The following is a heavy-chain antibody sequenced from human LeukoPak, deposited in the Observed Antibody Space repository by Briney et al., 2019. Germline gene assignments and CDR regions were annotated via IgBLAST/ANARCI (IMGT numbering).Heavy chain of an antibody. J-gene: IGHJ4*02. CDR2: IRYDASNK. V-gene: IGHV3-30*02. Sequence: GRSLRLSCAASAFTFSTYGIHWVRQAPGKGLEWVAFIRYDASNKNYSDSVKGRFTISRDNSKNTLYLQMNSLRAEDTAVYYCANFGGDSSGYYYPLVYWGQGTLVTVSS. CDR3: ANFGGDSSGYYYPLVY. CDR1: AFTFSTYG. D-gene: IGHD3-22*01.